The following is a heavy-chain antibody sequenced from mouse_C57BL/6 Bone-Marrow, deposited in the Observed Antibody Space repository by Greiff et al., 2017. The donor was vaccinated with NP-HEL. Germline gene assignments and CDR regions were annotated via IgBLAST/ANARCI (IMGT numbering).Heavy chain of an antibody. CDR2: IHPNSGST. CDR3: ASLYDGYSFGYFDV. Sequence: QVQLKQPGAELVKPGASVKLSCKASGYTFTSYWMHWVKQRPGQGLEWIGMIHPNSGSTNYNEKFKSKATLTVDTSSSTAYMQLSSLTSEDSAVYYCASLYDGYSFGYFDVWGTGTTVTVSS. CDR1: GYTFTSYW. D-gene: IGHD2-3*01. J-gene: IGHJ1*03. V-gene: IGHV1-64*01.